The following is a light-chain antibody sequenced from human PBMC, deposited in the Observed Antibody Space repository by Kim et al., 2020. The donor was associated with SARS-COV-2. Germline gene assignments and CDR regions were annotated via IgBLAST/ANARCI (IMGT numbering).Light chain of an antibody. CDR1: QSITSSY. Sequence: EIVLTQSPGTLSLSPGERATLSCRASQSITSSYLAWYQQTPGHAPRLLIYAASTSATGVPDRISGSGSGTDFTLIISRLEAEDFAVYFCQQYGSSPAFGPGTKLEI. CDR3: QQYGSSPA. CDR2: AAS. J-gene: IGKJ2*01. V-gene: IGKV3-20*01.